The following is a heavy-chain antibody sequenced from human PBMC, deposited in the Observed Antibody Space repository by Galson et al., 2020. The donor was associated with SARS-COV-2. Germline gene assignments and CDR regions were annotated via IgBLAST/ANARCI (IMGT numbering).Heavy chain of an antibody. J-gene: IGHJ6*02. D-gene: IGHD7-27*01. Sequence: QLGESLKISCAASGFTFSSYGMHWVRQAPGKGLEWVAVIWYDGSNKYYADSVKGRFTISRDNSKNTLYLQMNSLRAEDTAVYYCAKDLESNWGYYYGMDVWGQGTTVTVSS. CDR2: IWYDGSNK. V-gene: IGHV3-33*06. CDR1: GFTFSSYG. CDR3: AKDLESNWGYYYGMDV.